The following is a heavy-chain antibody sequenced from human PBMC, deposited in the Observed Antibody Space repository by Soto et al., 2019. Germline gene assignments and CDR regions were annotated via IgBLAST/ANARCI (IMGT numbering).Heavy chain of an antibody. CDR2: ITSRSDTI. CDR1: GFTFSSYE. CDR3: ARSSGHYRPFDS. V-gene: IGHV3-48*03. Sequence: PGGSLRLSCAASGFTFSSYEMNWVRQAPGKGLEWVSHITSRSDTIYYADSVKGRFTISRDNAESSLYLQMNSLRAEDTAVYYCARSSGHYRPFDSWGQGT. D-gene: IGHD3-22*01. J-gene: IGHJ4*02.